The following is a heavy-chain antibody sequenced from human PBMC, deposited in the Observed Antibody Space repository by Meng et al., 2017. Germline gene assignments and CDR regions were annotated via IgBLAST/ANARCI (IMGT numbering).Heavy chain of an antibody. D-gene: IGHD3-9*01. CDR3: ARDGLRYFDWFNSPFDY. V-gene: IGHV1-18*01. CDR2: ISAYNGNT. Sequence: ASVKVSCKASGYTFTSYGISWVRQAPGQGLEWMGWISAYNGNTNYAQKLQGRVTMTTDTSTSTAYMELRSLRSDDTAVYYCARDGLRYFDWFNSPFDYWGQGTLVTVSS. CDR1: GYTFTSYG. J-gene: IGHJ4*02.